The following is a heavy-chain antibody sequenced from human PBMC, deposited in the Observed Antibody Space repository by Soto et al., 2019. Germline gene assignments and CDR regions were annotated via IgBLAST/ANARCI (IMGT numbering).Heavy chain of an antibody. J-gene: IGHJ4*02. CDR1: GFTFSDHY. CDR3: ARGIAAAGPKIDD. V-gene: IGHV3-11*06. D-gene: IGHD6-13*01. Sequence: GGSLRLSCVASGFTFSDHYMTWIRQAPGKGLEWLSYISTSSSYTNYADSVKGRFTISRDNAKNSLYLQMNSLRADDTAVYYCARGIAAAGPKIDDWGQGTLVTVSS. CDR2: ISTSSSYT.